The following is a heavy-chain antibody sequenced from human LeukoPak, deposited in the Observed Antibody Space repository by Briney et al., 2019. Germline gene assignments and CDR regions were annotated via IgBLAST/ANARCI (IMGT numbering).Heavy chain of an antibody. D-gene: IGHD3-16*01. CDR3: ATFGDYVGGAFDY. J-gene: IGHJ4*02. Sequence: PGGSLRLSCAASGFTFSSYDMHWVRQAPGKGLEWVSFISYDGSNKYYADSVKGRFTISRDNSKNTLYLQMNSLRTEDTAVYYCATFGDYVGGAFDYWGQGTLVTVSS. V-gene: IGHV3-30*03. CDR2: ISYDGSNK. CDR1: GFTFSSYD.